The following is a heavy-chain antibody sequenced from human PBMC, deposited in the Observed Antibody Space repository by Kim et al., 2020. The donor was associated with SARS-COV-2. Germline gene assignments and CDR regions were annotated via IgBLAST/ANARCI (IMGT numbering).Heavy chain of an antibody. J-gene: IGHJ6*02. Sequence: SETLSLTCTVSGGSISSGGYYWSWIRQHPGKGLEWIGYIYYSGSTYYNPSLKSRVTISVDTSKNQFSLKLSSVTAADTAVYYCARAGWGYYDSSGSQPYYYGMDVWGQGTTVTVSS. CDR2: IYYSGST. CDR3: ARAGWGYYDSSGSQPYYYGMDV. D-gene: IGHD3-22*01. CDR1: GGSISSGGYY. V-gene: IGHV4-31*03.